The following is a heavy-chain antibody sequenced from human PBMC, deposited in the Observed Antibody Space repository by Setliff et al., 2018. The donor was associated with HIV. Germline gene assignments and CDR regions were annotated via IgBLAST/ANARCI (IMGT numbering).Heavy chain of an antibody. J-gene: IGHJ4*01. CDR1: GYTFTTYS. Sequence: ASVKVSCKASGYTFTTYSLHWVRQAPGQSLEWMGWINVGNGDTKYSQDLQGRITITRDTSANTAYMELSHLRSDDTAVYFCARGALLAVFDFDHWGHGTLVT. D-gene: IGHD3-10*01. V-gene: IGHV1-3*01. CDR2: INVGNGDT. CDR3: ARGALLAVFDFDH.